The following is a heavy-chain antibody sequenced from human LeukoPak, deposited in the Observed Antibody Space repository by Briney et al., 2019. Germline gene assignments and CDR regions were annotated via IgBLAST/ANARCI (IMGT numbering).Heavy chain of an antibody. Sequence: GGSLRLSCAASGFTFSSYAMSWVRQATGKGLEWVSAISGSGGSTYYADSVKGRFTISRDNSKNTLYLQINSLRAEDTAVYYCAKRLCSGGNCYFDYWGQGTLVTVSS. CDR1: GFTFSSYA. CDR2: ISGSGGST. D-gene: IGHD2-15*01. V-gene: IGHV3-23*01. J-gene: IGHJ4*02. CDR3: AKRLCSGGNCYFDY.